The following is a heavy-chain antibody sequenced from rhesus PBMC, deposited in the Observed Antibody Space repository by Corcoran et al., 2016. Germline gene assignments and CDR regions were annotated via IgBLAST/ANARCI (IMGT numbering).Heavy chain of an antibody. CDR3: TTQNYNIWTGYYLY. CDR1: GFTFRHYV. Sequence: EVPLVESGGGVVQPGWSLRLFCAAPGFTFRHYVSPWVRPARGEGVEWVGLIRNKANSYTTEYAAAVKGRFTISRDDSKNTLYLQMSSLKTEDTALYYCTTQNYNIWTGYYLYWGQGVLVTVSS. V-gene: IGHV3-13*01. CDR2: IRNKANSYTT. J-gene: IGHJ4*01. D-gene: IGHD3-3*01.